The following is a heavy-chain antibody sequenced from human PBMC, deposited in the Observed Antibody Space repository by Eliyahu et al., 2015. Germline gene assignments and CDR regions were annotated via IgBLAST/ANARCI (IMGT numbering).Heavy chain of an antibody. V-gene: IGHV4-38-2*01. Sequence: QVQLQESGPGLVKPSETLSLTCAVSGYSISRGYYWGWIRQPPGKGLEWIGSIYHSGSTYYNPSLKSRVTISVDTSKNQFSLKLSSVTAADTAVYYCATSPVYGDYGFNFDYWGQGTLVTVSS. J-gene: IGHJ4*02. D-gene: IGHD4-17*01. CDR1: GYSISRGYY. CDR2: IYHSGST. CDR3: ATSPVYGDYGFNFDY.